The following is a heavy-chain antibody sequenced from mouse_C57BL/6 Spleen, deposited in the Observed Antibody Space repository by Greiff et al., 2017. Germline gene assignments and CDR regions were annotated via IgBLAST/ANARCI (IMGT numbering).Heavy chain of an antibody. J-gene: IGHJ2*01. CDR2: IYPGNSDT. CDR3: TRGGINTGRNLDY. V-gene: IGHV1-5*01. D-gene: IGHD1-1*01. CDR1: GYTFTSYW. Sequence: EVQLQQSGAVLARPGASVKMSCKTSGYTFTSYWMHWVKQRPGQGLEWIGAIYPGNSDTSYNQKFKGKAKLTAVTSASTAYMELSSLTTEDSAVYYCTRGGINTGRNLDYWGQGTTLTVSS.